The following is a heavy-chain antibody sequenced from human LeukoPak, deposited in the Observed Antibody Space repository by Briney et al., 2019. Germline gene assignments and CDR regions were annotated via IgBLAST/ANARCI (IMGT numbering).Heavy chain of an antibody. V-gene: IGHV3-21*01. Sequence: GGSLRLSCAASGFTFSSYSMNWFGQAPGKGLEWVSSISSSSSYIYYADSVKGRFTISGDNAKNSLYLQMNSLRAEDTAVYYCARRGSTDYWGQGTLVTVSS. CDR2: ISSSSSYI. J-gene: IGHJ4*02. D-gene: IGHD2/OR15-2a*01. CDR1: GFTFSSYS. CDR3: ARRGSTDY.